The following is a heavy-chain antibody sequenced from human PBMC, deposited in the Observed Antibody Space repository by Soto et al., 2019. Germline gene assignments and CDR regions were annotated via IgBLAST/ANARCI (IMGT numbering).Heavy chain of an antibody. CDR2: VSGSGDRT. D-gene: IGHD3-16*01. Sequence: EVQLLESGGGLVQPGGSLRLSCAASGFTFSTYLMSWVRQAPGKGLEWVSSVSGSGDRTLYADSVKGRFTISRDNYKNTLYMQMNTLKAEDTAVYYCAKRNYPENTLKTFDSWGQGTLVTVSS. CDR1: GFTFSTYL. V-gene: IGHV3-23*01. CDR3: AKRNYPENTLKTFDS. J-gene: IGHJ4*02.